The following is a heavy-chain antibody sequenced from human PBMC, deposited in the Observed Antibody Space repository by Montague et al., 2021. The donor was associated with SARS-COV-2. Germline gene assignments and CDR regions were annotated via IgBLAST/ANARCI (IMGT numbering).Heavy chain of an antibody. Sequence: SETLSLTCTVSGASVRTYYWSWIRQSAEKKLEWMGRLYTSGSTYYNPSFKSRVTMSLDTSKNLFSLNLSSMTAADTAVYYCARDGADYSFAYYHEMDVWGQGIAVTASS. CDR2: LYTSGST. J-gene: IGHJ6*02. CDR1: GASVRTYY. V-gene: IGHV4-4*07. D-gene: IGHD5-12*01. CDR3: ARDGADYSFAYYHEMDV.